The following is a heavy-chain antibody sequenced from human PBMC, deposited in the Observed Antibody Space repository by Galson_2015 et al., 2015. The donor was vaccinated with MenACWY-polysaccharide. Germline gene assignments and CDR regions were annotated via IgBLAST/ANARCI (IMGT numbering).Heavy chain of an antibody. CDR3: AKISLLSSHFDS. V-gene: IGHV3-23*01. Sequence: SLRLSCAASGFAFSSHAMGWVRRAPEKGLEWVSSITGDGSTSFYADSVRGRFTLSKDNSQNTLFLQMNSLRAEDTALYYCAKISLLSSHFDSWGQGTLVTVSS. J-gene: IGHJ4*02. CDR2: ITGDGSTS. CDR1: GFAFSSHA.